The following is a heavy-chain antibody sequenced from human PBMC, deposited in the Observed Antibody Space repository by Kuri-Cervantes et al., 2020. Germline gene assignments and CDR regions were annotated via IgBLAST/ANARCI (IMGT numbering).Heavy chain of an antibody. D-gene: IGHD3-22*01. CDR2: ISYDGSNK. Sequence: GESLKISCAATGFTFSSYGMHWVRQAPGKGLEWVAVISYDGSNKYYADSVKGRFTISRDNSKNTLYLQMNSLRAEDTAVYYCARGQDYYDSSGYWGGGMDVWGQGTTVTGSS. CDR1: GFTFSSYG. J-gene: IGHJ6*01. CDR3: ARGQDYYDSSGYWGGGMDV. V-gene: IGHV3-30*03.